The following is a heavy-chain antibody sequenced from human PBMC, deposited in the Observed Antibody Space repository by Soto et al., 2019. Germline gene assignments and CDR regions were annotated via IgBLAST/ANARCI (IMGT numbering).Heavy chain of an antibody. Sequence: GESLKISCKGSGYSFATYWIGWVRQMPGKGLEWMAIIYPGDSDTRYSPSFQGQVTISADKSISTAYLQWSSLRAEDTAVYYCASLKNGIAVAGYDAFDIWGQGTMVTVSS. CDR3: ASLKNGIAVAGYDAFDI. CDR1: GYSFATYW. J-gene: IGHJ3*02. D-gene: IGHD6-19*01. V-gene: IGHV5-51*01. CDR2: IYPGDSDT.